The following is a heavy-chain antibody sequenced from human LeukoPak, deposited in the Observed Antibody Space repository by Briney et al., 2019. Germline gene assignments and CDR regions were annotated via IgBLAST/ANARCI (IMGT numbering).Heavy chain of an antibody. V-gene: IGHV4-61*01. Sequence: PSETLSLTCTVSGGSVSSGTYYWSWIRQPPGKGLECIGYIYYSGSTNYNPSLKSRVTISVDTSKNQFSLKLSSVTAADTAVYYCARDRVRGNSNPFFDYWGQGTLVTVSS. CDR3: ARDRVRGNSNPFFDY. J-gene: IGHJ4*02. CDR2: IYYSGST. CDR1: GGSVSSGTYY. D-gene: IGHD4-11*01.